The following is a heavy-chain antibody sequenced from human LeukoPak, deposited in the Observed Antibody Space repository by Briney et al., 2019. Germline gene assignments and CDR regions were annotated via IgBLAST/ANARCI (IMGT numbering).Heavy chain of an antibody. CDR2: IYSGGST. J-gene: IGHJ3*02. V-gene: IGHV3-53*01. Sequence: GGSLRLSCAASGFTVSSNYMSWVRQAPGKGLEWVSVIYSGGSTYYADSVKGRFTISRDNSKNTLYLQMNSLRAEDTAVYYCARDLAFYAFDIWGQGTMVTVSS. CDR1: GFTVSSNY. CDR3: ARDLAFYAFDI.